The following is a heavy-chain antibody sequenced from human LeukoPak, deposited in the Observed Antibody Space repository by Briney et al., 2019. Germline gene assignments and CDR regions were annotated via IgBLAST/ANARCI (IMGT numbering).Heavy chain of an antibody. CDR2: IRYDETNE. Sequence: GGSLRLSCAVSGFTLDSFAMHWVRQAPGKGLEWVALIRYDETNEFYADGVQGRFTISRDTSKKIVYLQMNNLRAEDTALYYCAKEYTPSSPLGELVSWGQGTLVTISS. J-gene: IGHJ4*02. CDR3: AKEYTPSSPLGELVS. CDR1: GFTLDSFA. V-gene: IGHV3-30*02. D-gene: IGHD6-6*01.